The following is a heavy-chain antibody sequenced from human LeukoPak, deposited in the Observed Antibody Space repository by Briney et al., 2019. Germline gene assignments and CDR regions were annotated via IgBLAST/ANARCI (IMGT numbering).Heavy chain of an antibody. D-gene: IGHD5-24*01. J-gene: IGHJ4*02. CDR3: VRDGDDFNFDY. V-gene: IGHV3-74*01. Sequence: GGSLRLSCAASGFTFRGYWMHWFRQAPGKGLEWVSRVIRDGSFTNYADSVKGRFTISRDNAKNTLYLQMSSLRAEDTAVYFCVRDGDDFNFDYWGQGSLVTVSS. CDR1: GFTFRGYW. CDR2: VIRDGSFT.